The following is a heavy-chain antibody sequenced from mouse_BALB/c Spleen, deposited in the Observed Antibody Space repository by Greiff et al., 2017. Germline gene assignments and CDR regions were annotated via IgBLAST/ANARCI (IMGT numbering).Heavy chain of an antibody. D-gene: IGHD1-1*01. CDR3: ARATVEWDAMDD. Sequence: EVQLQQSGPGLVKPSQSLSLTCTVTGYSITSYYACYWIRQYPGNILEWMGFISYSGSTSYNPSLKSRITITRDTYKNLFFLQLNAVTTEDTATYYWARATVEWDAMDDWGQGTSGTVSS. CDR2: ISYSGST. V-gene: IGHV3-2*02. CDR1: GYSITSYYA. J-gene: IGHJ4*01.